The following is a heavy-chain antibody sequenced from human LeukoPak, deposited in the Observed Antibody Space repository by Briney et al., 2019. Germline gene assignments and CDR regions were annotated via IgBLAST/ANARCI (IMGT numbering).Heavy chain of an antibody. J-gene: IGHJ4*02. D-gene: IGHD3-10*01. V-gene: IGHV3-21*01. CDR2: ISSSSSYI. CDR1: GFTFSSYS. Sequence: GGSLRLSCAASGFTFSSYSMNWVRQAPRKGLEWVSSISSSSSYIYYADSVKGRFTISRDNAKNSLYLQMNSLRAEDTAVYYCARDARMVRGVIISPLGYWGQGTLVTVSS. CDR3: ARDARMVRGVIISPLGY.